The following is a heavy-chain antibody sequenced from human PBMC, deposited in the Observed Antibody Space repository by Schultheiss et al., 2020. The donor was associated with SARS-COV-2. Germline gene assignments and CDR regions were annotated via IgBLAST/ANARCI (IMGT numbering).Heavy chain of an antibody. D-gene: IGHD4-17*01. CDR2: ISGSGGST. CDR1: GFTFSSYA. J-gene: IGHJ4*02. V-gene: IGHV3-23*01. Sequence: GGSLRLSCAASGFTFSSYAMSWVRQAPGKGLEWVSAISGSGGSTYYADSVKGRFTISRDNAKNSLYLQMNSLRAEDTAVYYCARGLATPYLLMTTVTYVVDYWGQGTLVTVSS. CDR3: ARGLATPYLLMTTVTYVVDY.